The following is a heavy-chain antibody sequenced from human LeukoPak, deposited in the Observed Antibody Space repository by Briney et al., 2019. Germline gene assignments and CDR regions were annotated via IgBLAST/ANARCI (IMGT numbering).Heavy chain of an antibody. J-gene: IGHJ6*02. CDR3: ATVLSLTRYYWYGADV. Sequence: GGSLRLSCAASGFTFSSYGIIWFRQAPEKGLEWVSGISQNGGDTYYADSVKGRFTISRDDSKNTLFLQMNSLRVEDTAVYYCATVLSLTRYYWYGADVWGRGTTVTVSS. V-gene: IGHV3-23*01. CDR2: ISQNGGDT. CDR1: GFTFSSYG.